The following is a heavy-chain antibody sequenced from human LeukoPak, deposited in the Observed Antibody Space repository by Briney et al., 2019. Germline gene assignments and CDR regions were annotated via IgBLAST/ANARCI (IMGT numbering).Heavy chain of an antibody. D-gene: IGHD6-13*01. CDR2: IYHSGST. Sequence: SETLSLTCTVSGYSISSGYHWGWIRQPPGKGLEWIRSIYHSGSTYYNPSLKSRVTISVDTSKNQFSLKLRSVTAADTAVYYCARMVAAARNHYYYYMDVWGKGTTVTVSS. CDR3: ARMVAAARNHYYYYMDV. V-gene: IGHV4-38-2*02. J-gene: IGHJ6*03. CDR1: GYSISSGYH.